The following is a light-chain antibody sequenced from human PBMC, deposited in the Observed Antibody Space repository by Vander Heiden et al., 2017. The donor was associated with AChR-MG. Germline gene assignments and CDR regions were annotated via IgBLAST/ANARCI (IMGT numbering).Light chain of an antibody. Sequence: IQLTQSPSSLSASVRDRVTISCRARQDICRYFSCYQQKPGKAPKILIYAASTVQSGVPSRFSGSGSGTDFSLTISSRQPEDFATYYCQQLNSFPLTFGGGTKVEIK. CDR3: QQLNSFPLT. V-gene: IGKV1-9*01. CDR1: QDICRY. CDR2: AAS. J-gene: IGKJ4*01.